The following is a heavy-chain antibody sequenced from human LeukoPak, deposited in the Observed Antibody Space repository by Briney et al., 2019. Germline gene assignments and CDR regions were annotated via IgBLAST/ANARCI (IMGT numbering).Heavy chain of an antibody. CDR3: ANCVRSTSSTYNWFDP. D-gene: IGHD2-2*01. Sequence: GGSLRLSCVASGFGFSTHDMSWGRQTPGKGLEWVSSISGFDSGTYYTDSVRGRFTISRDTSKNTLYLQMNSLRAEDTAVYYCANCVRSTSSTYNWFDPWGQGTLVTVSS. J-gene: IGHJ5*02. CDR2: ISGFDSGT. CDR1: GFGFSTHD. V-gene: IGHV3-23*01.